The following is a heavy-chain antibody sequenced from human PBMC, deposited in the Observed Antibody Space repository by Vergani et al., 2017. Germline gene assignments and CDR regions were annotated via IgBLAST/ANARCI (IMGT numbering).Heavy chain of an antibody. J-gene: IGHJ6*02. V-gene: IGHV5-51*03. D-gene: IGHD1-14*01. CDR3: ARRGPGGPEVGYYYYYVMDV. Sequence: EVQLVQSGAEVKKPGESLKISCKGSGYSFTSYWIGLVRQMPGKGLEWMGIIYPGDSDTRYSPSFQGKVTISADKSISTAYLHWSSLKASDTAMYYCARRGPGGPEVGYYYYYVMDVWGQGSTVSVSS. CDR1: GYSFTSYW. CDR2: IYPGDSDT.